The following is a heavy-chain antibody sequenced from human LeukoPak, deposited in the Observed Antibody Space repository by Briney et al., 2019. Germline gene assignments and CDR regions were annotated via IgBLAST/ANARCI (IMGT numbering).Heavy chain of an antibody. D-gene: IGHD6-19*01. CDR3: TRVRAYSSGWYFDY. Sequence: GGSLRLSCTPSGFTFANYALSWVRPAPGKGGEGVRFTKSNTYGGTTHYAAYVRDTFTISSGNSKSIAYLQMNSLKTEDTAAHYCTRVRAYSSGWYFDYWGQGTLVTVSS. J-gene: IGHJ4*02. V-gene: IGHV3-49*04. CDR1: GFTFANYA. CDR2: TKSNTYGGTT.